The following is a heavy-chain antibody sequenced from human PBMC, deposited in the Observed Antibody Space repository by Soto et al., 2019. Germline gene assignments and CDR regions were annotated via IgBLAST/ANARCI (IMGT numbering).Heavy chain of an antibody. CDR2: ILYDGSNK. Sequence: PGGSLRLSCAASGFTFSRHIMHWVRQAPGKGLEWVAVILYDGSNKHYADSVKGRFTISRDNPKNTLYLEMNSLRVEDTAVYYCARDRGREMAIEHVCDIWRQGTMVTVSS. CDR1: GFTFSRHI. V-gene: IGHV3-30*04. D-gene: IGHD2-15*01. CDR3: ARDRGREMAIEHVCDI. J-gene: IGHJ3*02.